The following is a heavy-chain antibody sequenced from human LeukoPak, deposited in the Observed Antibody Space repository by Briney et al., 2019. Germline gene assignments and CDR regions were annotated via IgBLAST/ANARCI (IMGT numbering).Heavy chain of an antibody. CDR2: ISSSSSTI. J-gene: IGHJ4*02. CDR1: GLTFSSYS. CDR3: AREGYGGYALEY. D-gene: IGHD4-17*01. Sequence: GGSLRLSCAASGLTFSSYSMNWVRQAPGKGLEWLSYISSSSSTIYYADSVKGRFTISRDNAKNSLYLQMNSLRAEDTAVYYCAREGYGGYALEYCGQGTLVTVSS. V-gene: IGHV3-48*01.